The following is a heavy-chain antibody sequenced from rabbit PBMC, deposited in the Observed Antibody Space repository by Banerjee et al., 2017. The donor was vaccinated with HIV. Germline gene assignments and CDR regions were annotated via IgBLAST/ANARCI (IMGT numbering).Heavy chain of an antibody. J-gene: IGHJ4*01. D-gene: IGHD4-1*01. CDR3: ARDLAGVIGWNFNL. Sequence: QEQLVESGGGLVTLGGSLTLTCKASGLDSSSYGISWVRQAPGKGLELIACIYSSNGDKWYASWVNGRFTISRSTSLNTVDLKMTSLTVADTATYLCARDLAGVIGWNFNLWGQGTLVTV. V-gene: IGHV1S43*01. CDR2: IYSSNGDK. CDR1: GLDSSSYG.